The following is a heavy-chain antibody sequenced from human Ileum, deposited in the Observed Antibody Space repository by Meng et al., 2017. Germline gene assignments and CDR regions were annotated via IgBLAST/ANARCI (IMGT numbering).Heavy chain of an antibody. Sequence: EVHLVAFGGGLVQPGGSLRLSCAASGFAFSSLWMHWVRQAPGKGLVWVSRIDTDGIGTTYADSVKGRFTISRDNAKNTLYLQMNSLRDEDTAVYYCVRLGGSSPVDYWGQGILVTVSS. D-gene: IGHD6-6*01. CDR3: VRLGGSSPVDY. CDR1: GFAFSSLW. J-gene: IGHJ4*02. V-gene: IGHV3-74*01. CDR2: IDTDGIGT.